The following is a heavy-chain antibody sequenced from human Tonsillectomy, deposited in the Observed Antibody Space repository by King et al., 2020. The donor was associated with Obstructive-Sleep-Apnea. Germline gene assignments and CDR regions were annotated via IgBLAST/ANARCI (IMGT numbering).Heavy chain of an antibody. J-gene: IGHJ6*02. V-gene: IGHV5-10-1*03. CDR1: GYSFTSYW. CDR3: ARLSYPQPPHYYYGMDV. Sequence: VQLVESGAEVKKPGESLRISCKGSGYSFTSYWISWVRQMPGKGLEWMGRIDPSDSYTNYSPSFQGHVTISADKSISTAYLQWSSLKASDTAMYYCARLSYPQPPHYYYGMDVWGQGTTVTVSS. CDR2: IDPSDSYT. D-gene: IGHD5-18*01.